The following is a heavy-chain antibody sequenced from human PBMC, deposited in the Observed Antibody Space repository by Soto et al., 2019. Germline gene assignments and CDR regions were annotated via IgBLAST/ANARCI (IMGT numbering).Heavy chain of an antibody. CDR3: ARHFSVDYFDY. J-gene: IGHJ4*02. Sequence: SETLSLTCAASGGSFSAYYWRWIRQPPGRGLEWIGSINYNGTTNYNPSLKSRVTISVDRSKNQFSLKLSSVTAADTAVYYCARHFSVDYFDYWGQGALVTVSS. CDR2: INYNGTT. CDR1: GGSFSAYY. V-gene: IGHV4-34*01.